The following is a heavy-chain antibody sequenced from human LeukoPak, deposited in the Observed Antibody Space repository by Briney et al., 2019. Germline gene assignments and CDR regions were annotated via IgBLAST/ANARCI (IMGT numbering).Heavy chain of an antibody. CDR1: GFTFSGYD. Sequence: GGSLRLSCAASGFTFSGYDMSWVRQAPGKGLEWVSYTSSSSTIYYADSVKSRFTISRDNAKNSLYLQMNSLGAEDTAVYYCARLRYYGMDVWGQGTTVTVSS. CDR3: ARLRYYGMDV. CDR2: TSSSSTI. J-gene: IGHJ6*02. V-gene: IGHV3-69-1*02.